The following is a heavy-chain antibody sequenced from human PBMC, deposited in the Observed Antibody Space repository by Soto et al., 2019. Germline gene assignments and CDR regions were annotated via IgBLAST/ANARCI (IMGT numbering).Heavy chain of an antibody. V-gene: IGHV4-34*01. J-gene: IGHJ5*02. D-gene: IGHD3-16*02. CDR1: GGSFSGYY. Sequence: QVQLQQWRAGLLKPSETLSLTCAVYGGSFSGYYWSWIRQPPGKGLEWIGEINHSGSTNYNPSLKSRVTISVDTSKDQFSLKLRSVTAADTAVYYCARGQPLYDYIGGSYRFRNWFDPWGQGTLVTVCS. CDR3: ARGQPLYDYIGGSYRFRNWFDP. CDR2: INHSGST.